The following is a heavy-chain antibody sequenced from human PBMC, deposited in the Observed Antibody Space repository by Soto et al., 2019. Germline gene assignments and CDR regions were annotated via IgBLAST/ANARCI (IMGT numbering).Heavy chain of an antibody. D-gene: IGHD3-10*01. CDR3: ARTAYCYGSGSYYVDY. CDR1: GGSISSGGYY. CDR2: IYYSGST. Sequence: LSLTCTVSGGSISSGGYYWSWIRQHPGKGLEWIGYIYYSGSTYYNPSLKSRVTISVDTSKNQFSLKLSSVTAADTAVYYCARTAYCYGSGSYYVDYWGEGTLVTVSS. V-gene: IGHV4-31*03. J-gene: IGHJ4*02.